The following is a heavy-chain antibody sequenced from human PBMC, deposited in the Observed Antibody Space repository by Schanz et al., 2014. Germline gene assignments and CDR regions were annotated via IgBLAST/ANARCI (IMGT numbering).Heavy chain of an antibody. CDR3: ARDTRQCSGPCSGGSCHPCGMDA. CDR2: IYMDGSGR. J-gene: IGHJ6*02. V-gene: IGHV3-74*01. CDR1: GFTFSRYW. Sequence: EVQLLESGGGLVQPGGSLRLSCAASGFTFSRYWMQWVRQAPGKGLVWVSRIYMDGSGRDYGDSVKGRFTVSRDNAKITLYLQMDSLRAEDTAVYYSARDTRQCSGPCSGGSCHPCGMDAWGQGTTVIVSS. D-gene: IGHD2-15*01.